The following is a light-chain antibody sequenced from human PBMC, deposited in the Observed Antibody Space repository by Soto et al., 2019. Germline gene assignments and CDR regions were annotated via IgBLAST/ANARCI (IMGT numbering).Light chain of an antibody. CDR3: QSYDDSLSVHYV. CDR2: GNT. J-gene: IGLJ1*01. Sequence: QAVVTQPPSVSGAPGQRVTISCTGSSSNIGSTYDVQWYQQLPGTAPKLLIHGNTNRPSGVPDRFSGSKSGTSVSLAITGLQADDEADYYCQSYDDSLSVHYVFGTGTKVTVL. V-gene: IGLV1-40*01. CDR1: SSNIGSTYD.